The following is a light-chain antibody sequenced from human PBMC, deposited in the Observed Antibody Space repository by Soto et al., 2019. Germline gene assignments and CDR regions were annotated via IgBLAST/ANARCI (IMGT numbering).Light chain of an antibody. CDR2: STN. CDR3: VLYMGSGIWV. J-gene: IGLJ3*02. Sequence: QTVVTQEPSFSVSPGRTVTLTCGLSSGSVSTSYYPSWYQQTPGQAPRTLIYSTNYRSSGVPDRFSGSILGNKAALTITGAQADDESDYYCVLYMGSGIWVFGGGTKLTVL. V-gene: IGLV8-61*01. CDR1: SGSVSTSYY.